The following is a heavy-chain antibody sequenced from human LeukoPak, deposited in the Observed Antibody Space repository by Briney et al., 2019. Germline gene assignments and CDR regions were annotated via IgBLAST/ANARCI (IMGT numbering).Heavy chain of an antibody. CDR1: GFTFDDYA. CDR3: AKELTSSSGYLHYFDY. CDR2: ITWDGGST. V-gene: IGHV3-43D*03. J-gene: IGHJ4*02. Sequence: PGGSLRLSCAASGFTFDDYAMHWVRQVPGKGLEWVSLITWDGGSTYYADSVKGRFTISRDNSKNSLYLQMNSLRAEDTAVYYCAKELTSSSGYLHYFDYWGQGTLVTVSS. D-gene: IGHD6-25*01.